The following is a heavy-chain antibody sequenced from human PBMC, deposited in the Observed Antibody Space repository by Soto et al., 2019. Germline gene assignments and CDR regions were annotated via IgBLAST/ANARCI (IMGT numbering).Heavy chain of an antibody. CDR1: GYTFSNYY. Sequence: ASVKVSCKASGYTFSNYYMHWVRQAPGQGLEWMGGINPNGDTTYYAQKFLGRLTVTRDTSTSTVYMELSSLRSDGTAVYYCAREGATAAKMFDYWGQGTLVTVSS. CDR2: INPNGDTT. J-gene: IGHJ4*02. CDR3: AREGATAAKMFDY. D-gene: IGHD2-2*01. V-gene: IGHV1-46*01.